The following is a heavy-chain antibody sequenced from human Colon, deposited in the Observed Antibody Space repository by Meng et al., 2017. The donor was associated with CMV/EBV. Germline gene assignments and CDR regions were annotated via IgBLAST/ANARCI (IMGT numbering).Heavy chain of an antibody. CDR2: IYYSGAT. Sequence: SETLSLTCTVSGGSIIDYYWSWIRQSPGKGLEWIGYIYYSGATRYNPSLESRVSISIDTSKTHFSLKVTAVTAADTAMYYCARDNGDYYYGMDVWGQGTPVTVSS. CDR3: ARDNGDYYYGMDV. D-gene: IGHD4-17*01. J-gene: IGHJ6*02. V-gene: IGHV4-59*01. CDR1: GGSIIDYY.